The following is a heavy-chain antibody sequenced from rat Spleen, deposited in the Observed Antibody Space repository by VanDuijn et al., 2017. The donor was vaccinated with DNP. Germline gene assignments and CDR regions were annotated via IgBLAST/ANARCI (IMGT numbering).Heavy chain of an antibody. Sequence: EVQLVESGGGLVQPGRSLKLSCAASGFIFSNYWMTWIRQAPGKGLEWVASISNTGDSTYYSDSVKGRFSISRDNAKSTLYLQMNSLRSEDTATYYCARLGGDWGQGVMVTVSS. J-gene: IGHJ2*01. CDR3: ARLGGD. CDR2: ISNTGDST. CDR1: GFIFSNYW. V-gene: IGHV5-31*01. D-gene: IGHD5-1*01.